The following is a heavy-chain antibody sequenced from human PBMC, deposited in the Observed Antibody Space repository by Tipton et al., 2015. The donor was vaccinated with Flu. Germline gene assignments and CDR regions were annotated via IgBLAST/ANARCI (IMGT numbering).Heavy chain of an antibody. D-gene: IGHD1-1*01. CDR2: VSRTGST. CDR3: ARQGYLYYFDY. CDR1: GDSISSDFY. Sequence: TLSLTCAVSGDSISSDFYWAWIRQFPGKGLEWIGTVSRTGSTIYNPSLKSRVTISVDTSKNQFSLKLSSVTAADTAVYYCARQGYLYYFDYWGQGTLVTVSS. J-gene: IGHJ4*02. V-gene: IGHV4-38-2*01.